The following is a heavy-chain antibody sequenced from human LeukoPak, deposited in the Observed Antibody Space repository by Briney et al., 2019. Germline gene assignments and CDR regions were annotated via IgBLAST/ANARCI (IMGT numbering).Heavy chain of an antibody. CDR3: TTDWRDDIVVVPAAPPDY. J-gene: IGHJ4*02. V-gene: IGHV3-15*01. CDR1: GFTVSSNY. CDR2: IKSKTDGGTT. D-gene: IGHD2-2*01. Sequence: GGSLRLSCAASGFTVSSNYMSWVRQAPGKGLEWVGRIKSKTDGGTTDYAAPVKGRFTISRDDSKNTLYLQMNSLKTEDTAVYYCTTDWRDDIVVVPAAPPDYWGQGTLVTVSS.